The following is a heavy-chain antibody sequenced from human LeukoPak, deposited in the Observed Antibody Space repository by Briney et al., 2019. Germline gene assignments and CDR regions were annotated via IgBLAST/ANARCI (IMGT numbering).Heavy chain of an antibody. CDR3: ARGGVEDAFDI. Sequence: GGSLRLSCSASGFTFRSYWMSWVRHAPGKGLEWGANIKQEGGETFYVDSVKGRFTSSRDNAKNSLYLQMNILRAEYTALYHCARGGVEDAFDIWGQATMVT. D-gene: IGHD3-3*01. CDR1: GFTFRSYW. J-gene: IGHJ3*02. V-gene: IGHV3-7*03. CDR2: IKQEGGET.